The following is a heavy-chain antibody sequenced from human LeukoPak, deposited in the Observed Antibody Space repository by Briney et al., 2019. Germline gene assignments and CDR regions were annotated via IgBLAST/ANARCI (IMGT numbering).Heavy chain of an antibody. CDR2: ISISSSNI. CDR1: GFRVSGYD. V-gene: IGHV3-11*06. D-gene: IGHD3-10*01. Sequence: GGSLRLSCAASGFRVSGYDLNWIRQAPGKGLEWIAYISISSSNIHYADSVRGRFTISRDNANNSLYLQLSSLRVEDTAVYYCASTRGYLDYGSGSDLDYWGQGTLVTVSS. CDR3: ASTRGYLDYGSGSDLDY. J-gene: IGHJ4*02.